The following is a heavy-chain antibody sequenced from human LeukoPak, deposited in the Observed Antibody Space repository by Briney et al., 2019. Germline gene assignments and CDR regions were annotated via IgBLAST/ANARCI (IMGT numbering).Heavy chain of an antibody. V-gene: IGHV4-39*01. CDR2: IYYSGST. Sequence: SSETLSLTCTVSGGSTSSSSYYWGWIRQPPGKGLEWIGSIYYSGSTYYNPSLKSRVTISVDTSKNQSSLKLSSVTAADTAVYYCARPGGGGSYLSPFDYWGQGTLVTVSS. CDR1: GGSTSSSSYY. D-gene: IGHD1-26*01. J-gene: IGHJ4*02. CDR3: ARPGGGGSYLSPFDY.